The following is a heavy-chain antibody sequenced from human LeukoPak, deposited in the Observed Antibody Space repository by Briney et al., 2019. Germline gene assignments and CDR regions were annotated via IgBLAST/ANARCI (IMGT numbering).Heavy chain of an antibody. J-gene: IGHJ3*02. CDR1: GGSISSGSYY. D-gene: IGHD2-15*01. CDR2: IYTSGST. V-gene: IGHV4-61*02. CDR3: ARQDIVVVVAASDGPSLFDI. Sequence: SQTLSLTCTVSGGSISSGSYYWSWIRQPAGKGLEWIGRIYTSGSTNYNPSLKSRVTISVDTSKNQFSLKLSSVTAADTAVYYCARQDIVVVVAASDGPSLFDIWGQGTMVTVSS.